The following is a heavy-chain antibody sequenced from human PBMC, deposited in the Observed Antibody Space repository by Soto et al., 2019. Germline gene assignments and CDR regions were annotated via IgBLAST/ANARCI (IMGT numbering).Heavy chain of an antibody. V-gene: IGHV1-46*01. CDR1: GYTLTSYY. CDR3: ARVYCSGGGCYGIDY. Sequence: QVQLVQSGAEVKKPGASVKISCKASGYTLTSYYMHWVRQAPGQGLEWMGIINPSGDTSYAQKFQGRVTMTRDTSTSTVYMELSSLRSEDTAVYYCARVYCSGGGCYGIDYWGQGTLVTVSS. J-gene: IGHJ4*02. D-gene: IGHD2-15*01. CDR2: INPSGDT.